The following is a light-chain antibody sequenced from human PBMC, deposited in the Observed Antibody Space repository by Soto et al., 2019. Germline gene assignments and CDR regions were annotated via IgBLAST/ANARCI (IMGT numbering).Light chain of an antibody. CDR3: QQYGSSPRT. J-gene: IGKJ5*01. Sequence: EIGLTQSLATLSLSTGETATLSCRASQSVRNYLAWYQQKPGQAPRLLIYGASSRATGIPDRFSGSGSGTDFTLTISRLEPEDFAVYYCQQYGSSPRTFGQGTRLEIK. CDR2: GAS. V-gene: IGKV3-20*01. CDR1: QSVRNY.